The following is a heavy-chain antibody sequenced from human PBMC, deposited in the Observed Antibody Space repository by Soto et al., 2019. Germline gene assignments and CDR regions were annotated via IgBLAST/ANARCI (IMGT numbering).Heavy chain of an antibody. D-gene: IGHD2-2*01. CDR2: ISSGGST. CDR3: AKSKGRNSTWPED. CDR1: GFIFKDYA. J-gene: IGHJ4*02. Sequence: GVLRLSCAASGFIFKDYAMTWVRQAPGAGLEWVSTISSGGSTFYAESVRGRFTISRDNSKNTLYLQLNSLKTDDTAVYFCAKSKGRNSTWPEDWGQGSLVTVSS. V-gene: IGHV3-23*01.